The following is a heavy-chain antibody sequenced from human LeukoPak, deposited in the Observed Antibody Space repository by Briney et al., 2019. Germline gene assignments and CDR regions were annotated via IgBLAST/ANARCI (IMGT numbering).Heavy chain of an antibody. CDR2: IRNDGSNH. V-gene: IGHV3-30*02. CDR1: GFTFSHHG. Sequence: GGSLRLSCAASGFTFSHHGMHWVRQAPGKGLEWVAFIRNDGSNHYYADSVKGRFTISRDNSKNSLYLQMNSLRTEDTALYYCAKDRTMIGVGSGFDYWGQGTLVTVSS. D-gene: IGHD3-22*01. CDR3: AKDRTMIGVGSGFDY. J-gene: IGHJ4*02.